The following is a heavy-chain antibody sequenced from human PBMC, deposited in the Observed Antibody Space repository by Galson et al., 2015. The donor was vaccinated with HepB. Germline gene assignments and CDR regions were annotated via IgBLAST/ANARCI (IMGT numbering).Heavy chain of an antibody. CDR1: EGTFGSYT. Sequence: SVKVSCKASEGTFGSYTISWVRQAPGQGPEWMGRIIPILGIANYAQKFQGRVTITADKSTSTAYMELSSLRSEDTAVYYCARAPGSGSYSFDYWGQGTLVTVSS. J-gene: IGHJ4*02. CDR3: ARAPGSGSYSFDY. CDR2: IIPILGIA. V-gene: IGHV1-69*02. D-gene: IGHD1-26*01.